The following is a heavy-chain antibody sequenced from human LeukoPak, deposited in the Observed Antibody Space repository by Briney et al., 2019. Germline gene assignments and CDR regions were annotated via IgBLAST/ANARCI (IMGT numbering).Heavy chain of an antibody. CDR3: AREIGGGNSFQND. D-gene: IGHD4-23*01. J-gene: IGHJ4*02. CDR1: GFTFSSYW. CDR2: RKQDGSEK. V-gene: IGHV3-7*01. Sequence: GGSLRLSCAASGFTFSSYWMSWVRQAPGKGLGWVANRKQDGSEKYYVDSVKGRFTISRDNAKNSLYLQMNSLRAEDTAVYYCAREIGGGNSFQNDWGQGTLVTVSS.